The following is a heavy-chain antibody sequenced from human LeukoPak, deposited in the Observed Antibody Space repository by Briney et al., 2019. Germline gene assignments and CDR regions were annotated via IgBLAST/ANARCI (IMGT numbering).Heavy chain of an antibody. CDR2: IFDSGPT. D-gene: IGHD1-1*01. CDR3: ARGYERDPFDI. CDR1: GFTVSNNY. Sequence: PGGSLRLSCAASGFTVSNNYMSWVRQAPGKGLEWVSVIFDSGPTYYADSVRGRFTISRDNSKSTLYLQMNNLRAEDTGVYYCARGYERDPFDIWGRGTMVTVSS. J-gene: IGHJ3*02. V-gene: IGHV3-66*01.